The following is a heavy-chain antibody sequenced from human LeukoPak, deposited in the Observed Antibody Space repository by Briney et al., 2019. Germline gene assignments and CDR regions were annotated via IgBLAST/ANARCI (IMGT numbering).Heavy chain of an antibody. CDR2: ISWNSGSI. CDR3: ARAGQNDFWSGLPNWFDP. V-gene: IGHV3-9*01. CDR1: GFIFNNYA. Sequence: GGSLRLSCAGSGFIFNNYAMHWVRQPPGKGLEWVSGISWNSGSIDYADSVKGRFTISRDNAKNSLYLQMSSLRAEDTALYYCARAGQNDFWSGLPNWFDPWGQGTLVTVSS. J-gene: IGHJ5*02. D-gene: IGHD3-3*01.